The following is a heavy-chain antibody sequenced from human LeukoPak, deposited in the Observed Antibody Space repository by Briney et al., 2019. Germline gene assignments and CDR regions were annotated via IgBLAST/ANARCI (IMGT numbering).Heavy chain of an antibody. V-gene: IGHV1-18*01. CDR1: GYTFTSYG. CDR2: ISAYNGNT. Sequence: ASVKVSCKASGYTFTSYGISWVRQAPGQGLEWMGWISAYNGNTNYAQKLQGRVTMTTDTSTSTAYMELRSLRFDDTAVYYCARHYYYGSGSYYNLWYYYYGMDVWGQGTTVTVSS. CDR3: ARHYYYGSGSYYNLWYYYYGMDV. D-gene: IGHD3-10*01. J-gene: IGHJ6*02.